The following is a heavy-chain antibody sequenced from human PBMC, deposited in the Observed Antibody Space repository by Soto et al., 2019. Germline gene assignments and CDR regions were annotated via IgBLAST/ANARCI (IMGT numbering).Heavy chain of an antibody. V-gene: IGHV3-9*01. CDR2: ISWTGVPI. Sequence: EVQLVESGGGLVQPGRSLRLSCAASGFNFNDYGMHWVRHVPGKGLEWVSGISWTGVPIGYSDSVKGRFTISRDNAKNSLYLQMNSLRAEDTALYYYTKDIRRNGDYGPHYFDYWGQGTLVTVSS. J-gene: IGHJ4*02. CDR3: TKDIRRNGDYGPHYFDY. CDR1: GFNFNDYG. D-gene: IGHD2-21*02.